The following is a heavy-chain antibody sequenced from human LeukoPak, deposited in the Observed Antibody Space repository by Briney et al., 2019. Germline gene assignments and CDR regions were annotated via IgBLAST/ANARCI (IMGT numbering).Heavy chain of an antibody. V-gene: IGHV1-69*04. J-gene: IGHJ4*02. CDR2: IIPILGIA. CDR3: ARGQDYYDSSGYYPLDY. D-gene: IGHD3-22*01. Sequence: SVKVSCKASGGAFSSYAISWVRQAPGQGLEWMGRIIPILGIANYAQKFQGRVTITADKSTSTAYMELSSLRSEDTAVYYCARGQDYYDSSGYYPLDYWGQGTLVTVSS. CDR1: GGAFSSYA.